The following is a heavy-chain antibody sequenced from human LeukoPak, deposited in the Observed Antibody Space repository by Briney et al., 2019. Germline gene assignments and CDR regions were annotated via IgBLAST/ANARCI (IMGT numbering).Heavy chain of an antibody. CDR1: GFSLSTSGVG. CDR2: IYWDDDK. Sequence: SGPTLVNPTQTLTLTCTFSGFSLSTSGVGVGWIRQPPGKALEWLALIYWDDDKRYSPSLKSRLTITKDTSKNQVVLTMTNMDPVDTATYYSARITFGGVSAYYFDYWGQGTLVTVSS. V-gene: IGHV2-5*02. D-gene: IGHD3-16*01. CDR3: ARITFGGVSAYYFDY. J-gene: IGHJ4*02.